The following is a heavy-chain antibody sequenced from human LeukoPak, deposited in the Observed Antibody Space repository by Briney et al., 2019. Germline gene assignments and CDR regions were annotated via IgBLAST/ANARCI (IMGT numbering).Heavy chain of an antibody. V-gene: IGHV3-23*01. CDR2: IGGLGGST. CDR1: GFTFSNHA. J-gene: IGHJ4*02. Sequence: GGSLRLSCAASGFTFSNHAMGWVRQAPGKGLEWVSGIGGLGGSTYYAGSVKGRFTISRDNSQNTLYLHMNSLRAGDTAVYYCARDPGVVAFHYFDYWGQGSLVTVSS. D-gene: IGHD3-3*01. CDR3: ARDPGVVAFHYFDY.